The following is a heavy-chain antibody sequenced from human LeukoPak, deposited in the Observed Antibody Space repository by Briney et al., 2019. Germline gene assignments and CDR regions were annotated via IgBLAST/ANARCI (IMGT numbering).Heavy chain of an antibody. CDR2: ISSSSSYI. V-gene: IGHV3-21*01. CDR3: ARDAEWELFDY. Sequence: GGSLRLSCAASGFTFSSYSMNWVRQAPGKGLEWVSSISSSSSYIYYADSVKGRFTISRDNAQNSLYLQMNSLRAEDTAVYYCARDAEWELFDYWGQGTLVTVPS. D-gene: IGHD1-26*01. CDR1: GFTFSSYS. J-gene: IGHJ4*02.